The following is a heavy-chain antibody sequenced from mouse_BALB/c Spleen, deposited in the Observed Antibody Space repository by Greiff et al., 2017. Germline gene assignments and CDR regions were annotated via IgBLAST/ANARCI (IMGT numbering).Heavy chain of an antibody. D-gene: IGHD2-4*01. CDR1: GYAFSSYW. J-gene: IGHJ2*01. Sequence: VQLQQSGAELVRPGSSVKISCKASGYAFSSYWMNWVKQRPGQGLEWIGQIYPGDGDTNYNGKFKGKATLTADKSSTTAYMQLSSLTSEDSAVYFCARLVITTMYYFDYWGQGTTLTVSS. CDR2: IYPGDGDT. V-gene: IGHV1-80*01. CDR3: ARLVITTMYYFDY.